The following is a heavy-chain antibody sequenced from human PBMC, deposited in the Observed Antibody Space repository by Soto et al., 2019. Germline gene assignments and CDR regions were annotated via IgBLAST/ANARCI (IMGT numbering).Heavy chain of an antibody. Sequence: SETLSLTCTVSGGSISSGGYYWSWIRQHPWKGLEWIGYIYYSGSTYYNPSLKSRVTISVDTSKNQFSLKLSSVTAADTAVYYCGRAPMSITIFGVVSGAPFDYWGQGXLVPVYS. J-gene: IGHJ4*02. CDR3: GRAPMSITIFGVVSGAPFDY. CDR1: GGSISSGGYY. V-gene: IGHV4-31*03. D-gene: IGHD3-3*01. CDR2: IYYSGST.